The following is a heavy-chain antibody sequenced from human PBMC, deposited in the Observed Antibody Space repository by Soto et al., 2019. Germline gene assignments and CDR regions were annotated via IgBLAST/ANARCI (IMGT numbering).Heavy chain of an antibody. V-gene: IGHV3-23*01. D-gene: IGHD2-2*02. CDR2: ISGSGGST. Sequence: GSLRLSCAASGFTFSSYAMSWVRQAPGKGLEWVSSISGSGGSTYYADSVKGRFTISRDNAKNSLYLQMNSLRAEDTAVYYCARGGYCSSTSCYRLGWFDPWGQGTLVTV. CDR1: GFTFSSYA. CDR3: ARGGYCSSTSCYRLGWFDP. J-gene: IGHJ5*02.